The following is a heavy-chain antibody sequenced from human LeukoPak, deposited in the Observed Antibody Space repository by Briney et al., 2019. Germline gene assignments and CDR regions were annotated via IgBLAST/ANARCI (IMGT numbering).Heavy chain of an antibody. J-gene: IGHJ3*01. CDR2: ISYDGSNK. CDR1: GFTFSSYG. Sequence: GGSLRLSCAASGFTFSSYGMHWVRQAPGKGLEWVAVISYDGSNKYYADSVKGRFTISRDNSKNTLYLQMNSLRAEDTAVYYCAKEGHTAHAFDVGGQGTMVTVSS. D-gene: IGHD2-21*01. V-gene: IGHV3-30*18. CDR3: AKEGHTAHAFDV.